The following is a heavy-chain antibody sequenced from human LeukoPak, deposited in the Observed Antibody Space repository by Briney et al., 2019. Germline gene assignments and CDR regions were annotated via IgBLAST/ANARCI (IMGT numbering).Heavy chain of an antibody. Sequence: ASVKVSCKASGGTFSSYAISWVRQAPGQGLEWMGGIIPIFGTANYAQKFQGRVTITADKSTSTAYMELSSLRSEDTAVYYCARAFTNTEWLRARGYFDYWGQGTLVTVSS. D-gene: IGHD5-12*01. J-gene: IGHJ4*02. CDR2: IIPIFGTA. V-gene: IGHV1-69*06. CDR1: GGTFSSYA. CDR3: ARAFTNTEWLRARGYFDY.